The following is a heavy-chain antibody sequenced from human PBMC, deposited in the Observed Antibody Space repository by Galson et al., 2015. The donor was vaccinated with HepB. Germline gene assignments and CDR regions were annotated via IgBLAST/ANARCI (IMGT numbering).Heavy chain of an antibody. CDR3: ARGDRWLQPLDY. Sequence: CAISGDSVSSNSAAWNWIRQSPSRGLEWLGRTYYRSKWYNDYAVSVKSRITIDPDTSKNQFSLQLNSVTPEDTAVYYCARGDRWLQPLDYWGQGTLVTVSS. CDR2: TYYRSKWYN. CDR1: GDSVSSNSAA. D-gene: IGHD5-24*01. J-gene: IGHJ4*02. V-gene: IGHV6-1*01.